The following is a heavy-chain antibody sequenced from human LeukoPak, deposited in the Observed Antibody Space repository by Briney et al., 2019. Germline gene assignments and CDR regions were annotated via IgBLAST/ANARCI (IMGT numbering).Heavy chain of an antibody. Sequence: ASVKVSCKASGGTFSSYAISWVRQAPGQGLEWMGGIIPIFGRANYAQKFQGRVTITTDESTSTAYMAQSNLRSEDTAVYYCARGRRRPGSYYYYYYMDVWGKGTTVTVSS. D-gene: IGHD3-10*01. J-gene: IGHJ6*03. CDR1: GGTFSSYA. CDR2: IIPIFGRA. V-gene: IGHV1-69*05. CDR3: ARGRRRPGSYYYYYYMDV.